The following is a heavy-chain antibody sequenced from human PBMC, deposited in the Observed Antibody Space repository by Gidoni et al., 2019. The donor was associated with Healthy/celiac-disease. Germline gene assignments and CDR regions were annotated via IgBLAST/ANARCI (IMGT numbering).Heavy chain of an antibody. D-gene: IGHD2-2*01. J-gene: IGHJ4*02. CDR2: ISYDGSNK. CDR3: AKGRRYCISTSCWGADGY. CDR1: GFTFSSYG. V-gene: IGHV3-30*18. Sequence: QVQLVESGGGVVQPGRSLRLSCAASGFTFSSYGLHWVRQAPGKGLEWVAVISYDGSNKYYADSVKGRFTISRDNSKNTLYLQMNSLRAEDTAVYYCAKGRRYCISTSCWGADGYWGQGTLVTVSS.